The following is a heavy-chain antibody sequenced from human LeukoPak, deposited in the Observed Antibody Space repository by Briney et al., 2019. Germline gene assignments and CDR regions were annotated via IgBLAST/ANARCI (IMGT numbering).Heavy chain of an antibody. CDR2: IYYSGST. D-gene: IGHD2-2*01. CDR1: GGSISSYY. CDR3: ARYCSSTSCYWDAFDI. J-gene: IGHJ3*02. Sequence: SETLSLTCTVSGGSISSYYWSWIRQPPGKGLEWIGYIYYSGSTNYNPSLKSRVTISVDTSKNQFSLKLSSVTAADTAVYYCARYCSSTSCYWDAFDIWGQGTMVTVSS. V-gene: IGHV4-59*08.